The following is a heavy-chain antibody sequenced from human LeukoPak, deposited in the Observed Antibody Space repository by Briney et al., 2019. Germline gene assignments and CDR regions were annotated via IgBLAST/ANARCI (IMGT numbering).Heavy chain of an antibody. J-gene: IGHJ3*02. CDR2: ISGSGGST. D-gene: IGHD3-3*01. CDR3: AKSSGVTIFGVVDNAFDI. CDR1: GFTFSSYA. V-gene: IGHV3-23*01. Sequence: GGSPRLSCAASGFTFSSYAMSWVRQAPGKGLEWVSAISGSGGSTYYADSVKGRFTISRDNSKNTLYLQMNSLRAEDTAVYYCAKSSGVTIFGVVDNAFDIWGQGTMVTVSS.